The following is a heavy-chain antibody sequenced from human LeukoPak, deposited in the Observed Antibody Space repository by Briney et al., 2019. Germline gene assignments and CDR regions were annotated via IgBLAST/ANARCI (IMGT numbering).Heavy chain of an antibody. CDR1: GYTFISYD. D-gene: IGHD3-10*01. CDR3: ARAYGSGSYRYWFDP. CDR2: MNPNSGNA. Sequence: ASVKVSCKASGYTFISYDINWVRQATGQGLEWMGWMNPNSGNAGSAQKFQGRVTMTRNTSISTAYMELNSLRSEDTAVYYCARAYGSGSYRYWFDPWGQGTLVTVSS. J-gene: IGHJ5*02. V-gene: IGHV1-8*01.